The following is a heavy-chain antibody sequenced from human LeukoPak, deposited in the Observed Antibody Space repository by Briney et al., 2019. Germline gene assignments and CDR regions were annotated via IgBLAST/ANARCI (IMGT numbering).Heavy chain of an antibody. CDR2: IYTSGST. D-gene: IGHD3-3*01. J-gene: IGHJ4*02. Sequence: SETLSLTCTVSGGTISSYYWSWLRQPAGKGLEWIGRIYTSGSTNYNPSLKSRVTMSVDTSKNQFSLKLSSVTAADTAVYYCARDNYDFWSGTYTGRDYWGQGTLVTVSS. CDR1: GGTISSYY. CDR3: ARDNYDFWSGTYTGRDY. V-gene: IGHV4-4*07.